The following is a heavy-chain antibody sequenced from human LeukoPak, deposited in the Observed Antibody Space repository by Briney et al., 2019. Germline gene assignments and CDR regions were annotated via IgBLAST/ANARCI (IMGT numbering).Heavy chain of an antibody. CDR3: ARGGGSVLREGMDV. J-gene: IGHJ6*02. V-gene: IGHV1-69*04. CDR1: GGTFSSYA. CDR2: IIPIFGIA. Sequence: SVKVSCKASGGTFSSYAISWVRQAPGQGLEWMGRIIPIFGIANYAQKFQGRVTITADKSTSTAYMELSSLRSEDTAVYYCARGGGSVLREGMDVWGQGTTVTVSS. D-gene: IGHD3-10*01.